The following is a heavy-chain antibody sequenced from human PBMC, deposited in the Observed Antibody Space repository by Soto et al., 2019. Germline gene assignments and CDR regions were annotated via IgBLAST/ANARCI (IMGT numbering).Heavy chain of an antibody. CDR1: GYTFTGYY. CDR2: INPNSGGT. V-gene: IGHV1-2*02. CDR3: GAQKGGRSLKNWFDP. D-gene: IGHD1-26*01. J-gene: IGHJ5*02. Sequence: QVQLVQTGAEVKKPGASVKVSCKASGYTFTGYYMHWVRQAPGQGLEWMGWINPNSGGTNYAQKFQGRVTMTRDTSISTAYMELSMLRSDETAVYYCGAQKGGRSLKNWFDPWGQVTLVTVSS.